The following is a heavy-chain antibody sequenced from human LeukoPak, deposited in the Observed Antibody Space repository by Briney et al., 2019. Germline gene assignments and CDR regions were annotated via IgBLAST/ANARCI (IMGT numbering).Heavy chain of an antibody. CDR3: ARDHQLQNGNWFDP. J-gene: IGHJ5*02. CDR1: GFTFSSYG. D-gene: IGHD2-2*01. Sequence: GGSLRLSCAASGFTFSSYGMHWVRQAPGKGLEWVAAISYDGSSKYYADSVMGRFSVSRGNSKNTLYLQLSSLRPEDTAVYYCARDHQLQNGNWFDPWGQGTLVTVSS. V-gene: IGHV3-30*03. CDR2: ISYDGSSK.